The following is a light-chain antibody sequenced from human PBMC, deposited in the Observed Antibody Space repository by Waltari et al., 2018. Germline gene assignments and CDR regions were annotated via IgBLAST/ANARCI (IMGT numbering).Light chain of an antibody. CDR3: QQYNNWPPWT. V-gene: IGKV3-15*01. J-gene: IGKJ1*01. CDR1: QSVSIN. Sequence: EIVMTQSPATLSVSPGDRGTLSCRAMQSVSINLAWYQQKPGPAPRLLIYGASTRATGIPARFSGSGSGTEFTLTISSMQSEDFAVYYCQQYNNWPPWTFGQGTKVEIK. CDR2: GAS.